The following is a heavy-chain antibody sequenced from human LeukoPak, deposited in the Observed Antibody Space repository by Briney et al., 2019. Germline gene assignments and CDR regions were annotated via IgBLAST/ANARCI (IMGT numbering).Heavy chain of an antibody. Sequence: GRSLRLSCAASGFTFSSFGMHWVRQAPGKGLEWVAVISFDGSYKSYAVSMKGRFTISRDNSKNTMYLHMNSLRPEDTAVYYCAKDYGGENLDYWGQGTLVTVSS. D-gene: IGHD4-23*01. CDR1: GFTFSSFG. J-gene: IGHJ4*02. CDR3: AKDYGGENLDY. CDR2: ISFDGSYK. V-gene: IGHV3-30*18.